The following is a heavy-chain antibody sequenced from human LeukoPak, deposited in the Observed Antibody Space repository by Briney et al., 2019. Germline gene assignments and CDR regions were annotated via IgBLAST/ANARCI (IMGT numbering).Heavy chain of an antibody. CDR3: ARGQAADHAFDI. D-gene: IGHD6-13*01. Sequence: SETLSLTCAVYGGSFSGYYWSWIRQPPGKGLEWIGEINHSGSTNYNPSLKSRVTISVDTSKNQFSLKLSSVTAADTAVYYCARGQAADHAFDIWGQGTMVTVSS. J-gene: IGHJ3*02. CDR1: GGSFSGYY. V-gene: IGHV4-34*01. CDR2: INHSGST.